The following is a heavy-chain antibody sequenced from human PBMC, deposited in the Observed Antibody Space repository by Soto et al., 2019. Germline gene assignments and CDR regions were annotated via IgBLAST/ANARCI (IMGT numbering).Heavy chain of an antibody. Sequence: SETLSLTCVVSGGSFSGYYWTWIRQAPGKGLEWIGEVDHSGSTRYNPSLKSRVTMSGDTSKNQFSLSLSSVTAADTAVYYCARDRAYNCFDFWGQGTLVTVSS. CDR2: VDHSGST. J-gene: IGHJ5*01. V-gene: IGHV4-34*01. CDR3: ARDRAYNCFDF. CDR1: GGSFSGYY.